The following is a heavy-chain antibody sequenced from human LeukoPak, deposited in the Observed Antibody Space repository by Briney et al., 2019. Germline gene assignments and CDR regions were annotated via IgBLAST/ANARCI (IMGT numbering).Heavy chain of an antibody. V-gene: IGHV4-59*12. CDR3: ARARRYCSGGSCSVFDY. CDR2: IYYSGST. D-gene: IGHD2-15*01. Sequence: SETLSLTCTVSGGSISSYYWSWIRQPPGKGLEWIGYIYYSGSTNYNPSLKSRVTISVDRSKNQFSLKLSSVTAADTAVYYCARARRYCSGGSCSVFDYWGQGTLVTVSS. CDR1: GGSISSYY. J-gene: IGHJ4*02.